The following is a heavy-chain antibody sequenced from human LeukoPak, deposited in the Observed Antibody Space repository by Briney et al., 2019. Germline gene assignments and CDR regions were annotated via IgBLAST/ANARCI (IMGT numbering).Heavy chain of an antibody. D-gene: IGHD6-13*01. V-gene: IGHV4-38-2*02. CDR3: AQEAAGVFDY. CDR1: GYSISSGYY. Sequence: SETLSLTCTVSGYSISSGYYWGWIRQPPGKGLEWIGSIYHSGSTYYNPSLKSRVTISVDTSKNQFSLKLSSVTAADTAVYYCAQEAAGVFDYWGQGTLVTVSS. CDR2: IYHSGST. J-gene: IGHJ4*02.